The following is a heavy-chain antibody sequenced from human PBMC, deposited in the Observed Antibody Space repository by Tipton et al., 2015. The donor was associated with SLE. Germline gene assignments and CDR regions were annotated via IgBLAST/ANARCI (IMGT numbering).Heavy chain of an antibody. J-gene: IGHJ1*01. V-gene: IGHV4-39*07. CDR3: ARDSPCESSGYYPGD. D-gene: IGHD3-22*01. CDR1: GGSISSTYY. CDR2: IFYSGSFSGGST. Sequence: TLSLTCTVSGGSISSTYYCGWIRQPPGMGLVWCGRIFYSGSFSGGSTYYKPSLKRRVTISVDTSKNMFFLTLTSVTAADTAIYFFARDSPCESSGYYPGDWGEGTQGTVTA.